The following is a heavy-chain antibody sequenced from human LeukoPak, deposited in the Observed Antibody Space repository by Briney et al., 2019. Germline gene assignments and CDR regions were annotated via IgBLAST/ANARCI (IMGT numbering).Heavy chain of an antibody. CDR3: ARGRVRFLAV. Sequence: PSETLSLTCAVYGGSFSGYYWSWIRQPPGKGLEWIGEINHSGSTNYNPSLKSRVTISVDTSKNQFSLKLSSVTAADTAVYYCARGRVRFLAVWGKGTTVMVSS. CDR2: INHSGST. J-gene: IGHJ6*04. V-gene: IGHV4-34*01. CDR1: GGSFSGYY. D-gene: IGHD3-3*01.